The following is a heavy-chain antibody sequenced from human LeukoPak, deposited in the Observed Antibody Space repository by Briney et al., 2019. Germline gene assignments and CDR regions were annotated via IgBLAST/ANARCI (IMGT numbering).Heavy chain of an antibody. V-gene: IGHV6-1*01. CDR1: GDSVSSNSAA. Sequence: PSQTLSLTCAISGDSVSSNSAAWNWIRQSPSRGLEWLGRTYYRSKWYNDYAVSVKSRITINPDTSKNQFSLQLNSVTPEDTAVYYCAREVVPYYDASGSYAIDYWGQGTLVTVSS. D-gene: IGHD3-22*01. J-gene: IGHJ4*02. CDR2: TYYRSKWYN. CDR3: AREVVPYYDASGSYAIDY.